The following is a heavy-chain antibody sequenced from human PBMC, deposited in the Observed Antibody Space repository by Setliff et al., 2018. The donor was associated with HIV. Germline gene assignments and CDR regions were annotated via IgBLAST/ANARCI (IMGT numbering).Heavy chain of an antibody. V-gene: IGHV4-61*02. CDR1: GGSITSGSYY. CDR2: IYSNGRT. J-gene: IGHJ4*02. D-gene: IGHD3-10*01. Sequence: PSETLSLTCTVSGGSITSGSYYWSWIRRPAGKGLEWIGRIYSNGRTTHNPSLKSRVTISRDTSENQFSLRLSSVTAADTAVYYCARGSYTVRIDYWGQGTRVTVSS. CDR3: ARGSYTVRIDY.